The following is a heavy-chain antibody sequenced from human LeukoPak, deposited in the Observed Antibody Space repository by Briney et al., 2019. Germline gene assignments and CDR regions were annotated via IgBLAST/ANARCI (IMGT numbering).Heavy chain of an antibody. CDR2: INWNGGST. Sequence: RTGGSLRLSCAASGFTFDDYGMSWVRQAPGKGLEWVSGINWNGGSTGYADSVKGRFTISRDNDKNSLYLQMNSLRAEDTALYYCARGLVATIDFMSPDKDYFDYWGQGTLVTVSS. D-gene: IGHD5-12*01. CDR3: ARGLVATIDFMSPDKDYFDY. CDR1: GFTFDDYG. V-gene: IGHV3-20*04. J-gene: IGHJ4*02.